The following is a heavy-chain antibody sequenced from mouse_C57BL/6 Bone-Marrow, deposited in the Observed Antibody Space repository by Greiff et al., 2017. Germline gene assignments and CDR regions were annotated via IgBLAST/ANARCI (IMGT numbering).Heavy chain of an antibody. CDR1: GYTFTSYW. V-gene: IGHV1-55*01. Sequence: QVQLQQPGAELVKPGASVKMSCKASGYTFTSYWITWVKQRPGQGLEWIGDIYPGSGSTNYNEKVKSKATLSVDSASSTAYMQLSSLSSEDSAVYYCARPYYSNYWYFDVWGTVTTVTVSS. J-gene: IGHJ1*03. CDR3: ARPYYSNYWYFDV. CDR2: IYPGSGST. D-gene: IGHD2-5*01.